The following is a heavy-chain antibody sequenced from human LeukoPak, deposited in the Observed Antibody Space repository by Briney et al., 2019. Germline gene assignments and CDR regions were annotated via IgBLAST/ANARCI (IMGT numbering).Heavy chain of an antibody. D-gene: IGHD5-12*01. Sequence: GGSLRLSCAASGFTFSSYAMSWVRQAPGKGLEWVSSISGSGGSTYYADSVKGRFTISRDNSNNTLYLQMNSLRTEDTAVYYCSKASVIVASPLDYWGQGTLVTVSS. CDR3: SKASVIVASPLDY. CDR1: GFTFSSYA. CDR2: ISGSGGST. J-gene: IGHJ4*02. V-gene: IGHV3-23*01.